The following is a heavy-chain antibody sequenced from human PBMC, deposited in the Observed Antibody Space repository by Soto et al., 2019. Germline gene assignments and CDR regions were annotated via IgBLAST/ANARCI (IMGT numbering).Heavy chain of an antibody. V-gene: IGHV1-69*01. D-gene: IGHD5-12*01. Sequence: QVQLVQSGAEVKKPGSSVKVSCKASGGTFSSYAISWVRQAPGQGLEWRGGIIPIFGTANYAQKCQGRVTITADESTSTAYMELSSLRSEDTAVYYCARVRRDGYKINWFDPWGQGTLVTVSS. CDR3: ARVRRDGYKINWFDP. CDR2: IIPIFGTA. CDR1: GGTFSSYA. J-gene: IGHJ5*02.